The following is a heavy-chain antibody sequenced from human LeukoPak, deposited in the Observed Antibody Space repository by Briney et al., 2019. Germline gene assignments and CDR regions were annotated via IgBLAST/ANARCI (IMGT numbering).Heavy chain of an antibody. V-gene: IGHV3-30*03. D-gene: IGHD6-13*01. CDR3: ACPSPSSAAAPEA. CDR1: GFTFSSYG. CDR2: ISYDGSNR. Sequence: GRSLRLSCAASGFTFSSYGMHWVRQAPGKGLEWVAVISYDGSNRYYADSVKGRFTISRDNSKNTLYLQMNSLRAEDTAVYYCACPSPSSAAAPEAWGQGTLVTVSS. J-gene: IGHJ4*02.